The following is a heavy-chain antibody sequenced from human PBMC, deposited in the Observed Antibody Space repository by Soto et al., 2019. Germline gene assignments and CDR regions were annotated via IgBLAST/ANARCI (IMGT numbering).Heavy chain of an antibody. CDR3: AREGPRYQGAGSYYYGMDV. D-gene: IGHD3-10*01. CDR1: GFTFSSYS. V-gene: IGHV3-21*01. J-gene: IGHJ6*02. CDR2: ISSSSSYI. Sequence: EVQLVESGGGLVKPGGSLRLSCAASGFTFSSYSMNWVRQAPGKGLEWVSSISSSSSYIYYADSVKGRFTISRDNAKNSRYPQMNSRRAEDTAVYYCAREGPRYQGAGSYYYGMDVWGQGTTVTVSS.